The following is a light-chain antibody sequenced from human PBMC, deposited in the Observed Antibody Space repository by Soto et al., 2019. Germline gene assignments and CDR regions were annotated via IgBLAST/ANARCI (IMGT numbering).Light chain of an antibody. J-gene: IGKJ1*01. CDR3: LHDYTYPRT. V-gene: IGKV1-6*01. Sequence: AIQMTQSPSSLSASVGDRVTITCRASQDIRNDLGWYQQKQGEAPQLLIYAASHLQSGVPPRFSGSGSATDFTLTISSLQPEDFATYYCLHDYTYPRTCGQGTKVDIK. CDR2: AAS. CDR1: QDIRND.